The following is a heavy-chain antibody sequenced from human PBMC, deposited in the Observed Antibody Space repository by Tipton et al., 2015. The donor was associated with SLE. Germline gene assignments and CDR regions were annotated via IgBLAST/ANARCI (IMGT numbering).Heavy chain of an antibody. V-gene: IGHV3-48*03. CDR2: ISGSGSTI. J-gene: IGHJ4*02. CDR1: GFTFSSYA. CDR3: ARGSIWSGFFF. D-gene: IGHD3-3*01. Sequence: SLRLSCAASGFTFSSYAMSWVRQAPGKGLEWISYISGSGSTIYYADSVKGRFTISRDNAKASLYLQMNSLRAEDTAVYYCARGSIWSGFFFWGQGTLVTVSS.